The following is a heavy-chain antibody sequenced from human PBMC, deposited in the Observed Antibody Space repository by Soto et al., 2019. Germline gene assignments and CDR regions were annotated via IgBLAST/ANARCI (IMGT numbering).Heavy chain of an antibody. D-gene: IGHD2-2*02. Sequence: ASVKVSCKASGYMFTTYGISWVRQAPGQGLEWMGWISAYNGNTKYAQKLQGRVTMATDTSTSTAYMELRSLRSDDTAVYYCARERCSSTSCYKGPFYYYGLDVWGQGTTVTVSS. CDR1: GYMFTTYG. CDR2: ISAYNGNT. J-gene: IGHJ6*02. CDR3: ARERCSSTSCYKGPFYYYGLDV. V-gene: IGHV1-18*01.